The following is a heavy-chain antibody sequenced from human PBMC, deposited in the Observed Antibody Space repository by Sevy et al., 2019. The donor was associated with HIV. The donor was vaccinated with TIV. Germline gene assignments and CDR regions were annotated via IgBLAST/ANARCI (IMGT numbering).Heavy chain of an antibody. Sequence: GGSRRLSCAASGFTFSSYGMHWVRQAPGKGLEWVAVISYDGSNKYYADSVKGRFTISRDNSKNTLYLQMNSLRAEDTAVYYCAKTVGPGPYYYYGMDVWGQGTTVTVSS. CDR1: GFTFSSYG. CDR2: ISYDGSNK. CDR3: AKTVGPGPYYYYGMDV. D-gene: IGHD2-15*01. V-gene: IGHV3-30*18. J-gene: IGHJ6*02.